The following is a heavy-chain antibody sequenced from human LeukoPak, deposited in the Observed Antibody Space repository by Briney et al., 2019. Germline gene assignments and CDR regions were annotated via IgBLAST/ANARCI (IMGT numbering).Heavy chain of an antibody. CDR3: AREEMATTPGSFDY. CDR2: IYHSGST. Sequence: PSETLSLTCTVSGYSISSGYYWGWIRQPPGKGLEWIGSIYHSGSTYYNPSLKSRVTISVDTSKNQFSLKLSSVTAADTAVYYCAREEMATTPGSFDYWGQGTLVTVSS. CDR1: GYSISSGYY. D-gene: IGHD5-24*01. V-gene: IGHV4-38-2*02. J-gene: IGHJ4*02.